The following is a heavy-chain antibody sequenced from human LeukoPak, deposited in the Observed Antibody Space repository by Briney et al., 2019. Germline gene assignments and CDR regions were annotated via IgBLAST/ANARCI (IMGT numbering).Heavy chain of an antibody. Sequence: GGSLRLSCAASGFTFSSYGMHWVRKAPGKGLEWVAVISYDGSNKYYADSVEGRFTISRDNSKNTLYLQMNSLRTEDTAIYYCAKEDVVVITIRYFQHWGQGTLVTVSS. J-gene: IGHJ1*01. CDR2: ISYDGSNK. V-gene: IGHV3-30*18. CDR3: AKEDVVVITIRYFQH. CDR1: GFTFSSYG. D-gene: IGHD3-22*01.